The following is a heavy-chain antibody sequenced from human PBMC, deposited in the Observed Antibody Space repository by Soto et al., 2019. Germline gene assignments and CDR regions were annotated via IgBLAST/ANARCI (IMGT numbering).Heavy chain of an antibody. J-gene: IGHJ4*02. D-gene: IGHD2-2*01. V-gene: IGHV3-66*01. CDR1: GFSVTNNY. CDR3: ARGRGSTGYLGRGHYFDY. Sequence: GSLRLSCAASGFSVTNNYMNWVRQAPGKGLEWVSIIDIGGNTYYADSVKDRFTISRDNSRNTLYLHMDSLRAEDTAVYYCARGRGSTGYLGRGHYFDYWGQRTLVTVSS. CDR2: IDIGGNT.